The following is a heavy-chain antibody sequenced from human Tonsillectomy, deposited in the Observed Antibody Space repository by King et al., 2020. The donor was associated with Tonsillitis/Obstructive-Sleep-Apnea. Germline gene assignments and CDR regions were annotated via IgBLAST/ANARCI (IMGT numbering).Heavy chain of an antibody. CDR2: IYYSGST. CDR3: ARHGYCSSTSCYGDAFDI. J-gene: IGHJ3*02. Sequence: QLQESGPGLVKPSETLSLTCTVSGGSISSSSYYWGWIRQPPGKGLEWIGSIYYSGSTYYNPSLKSRVTISVDTSKNQFSLKLSSVTAADTAVYYCARHGYCSSTSCYGDAFDIWGQGTMVTVSS. V-gene: IGHV4-39*01. CDR1: GGSISSSSYY. D-gene: IGHD2-2*03.